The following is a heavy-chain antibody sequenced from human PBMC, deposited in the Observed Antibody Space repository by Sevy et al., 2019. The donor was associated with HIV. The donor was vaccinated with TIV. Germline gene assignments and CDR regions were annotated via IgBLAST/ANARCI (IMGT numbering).Heavy chain of an antibody. CDR1: GFTFTSYG. CDR3: AKVLGFGSGYDYAFDF. D-gene: IGHD5-12*01. V-gene: IGHV3-30*02. CDR2: ISFDEKYK. J-gene: IGHJ3*01. Sequence: GGSLRLSCAASGFTFTSYGIHWVRQAPGKGLECVAKISFDEKYKYYAESVKGRFTISRDISKNPVFLEMNSLRPDDTGVYYCAKVLGFGSGYDYAFDFWGQGTMVTVSS.